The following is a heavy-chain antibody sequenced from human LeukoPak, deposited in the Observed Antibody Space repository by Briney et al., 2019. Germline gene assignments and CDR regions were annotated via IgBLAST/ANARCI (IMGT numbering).Heavy chain of an antibody. V-gene: IGHV3-30*02. CDR3: ARGVTSWASLDY. Sequence: PGGSLRLSCAASGFTFSRSDMHWVRQAPGKGLEWVAIIPFDGSGQYYADSVKGRFTISRDTSKTTLHLLMDSLRAEDTAVYYCARGVTSWASLDYWGHGTLVTVSS. D-gene: IGHD3-16*01. J-gene: IGHJ4*01. CDR2: IPFDGSGQ. CDR1: GFTFSRSD.